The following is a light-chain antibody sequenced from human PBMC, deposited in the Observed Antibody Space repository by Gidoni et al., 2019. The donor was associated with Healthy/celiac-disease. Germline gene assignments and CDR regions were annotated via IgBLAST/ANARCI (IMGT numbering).Light chain of an antibody. CDR3: QQLNSYPLT. J-gene: IGKJ4*01. Sequence: DIQLTQSPSFLSASVGDRVTITCRASQGISSYLAWYQQQPGKAPKLLIYAASTLQSGVPSRFSGSGSWTEFTLTISSLQPEDFATYYCQQLNSYPLTFGGGTKVEIK. CDR2: AAS. CDR1: QGISSY. V-gene: IGKV1-9*01.